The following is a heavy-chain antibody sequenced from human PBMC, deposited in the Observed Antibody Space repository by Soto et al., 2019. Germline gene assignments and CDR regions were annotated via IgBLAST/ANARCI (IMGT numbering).Heavy chain of an antibody. V-gene: IGHV3-9*01. J-gene: IGHJ5*02. D-gene: IGHD3-10*01. CDR3: ARPRGVMTQLDNWFDP. CDR1: GFTFDNYA. CDR2: ISWNSNK. Sequence: SLRLSCAASGFTFDNYAMHWVRQAPGKGLEWVSGISWNSNKYYADSVKGRFTISRDNSKNTLYLQMNSLRAEDTAVYYCARPRGVMTQLDNWFDPWGQGTLVTVSS.